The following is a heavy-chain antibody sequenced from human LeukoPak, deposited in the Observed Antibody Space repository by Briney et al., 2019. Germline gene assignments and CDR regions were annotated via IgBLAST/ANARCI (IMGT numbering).Heavy chain of an antibody. CDR2: ISSSSIYI. V-gene: IGHV3-21*01. CDR3: ARGILDGYNPIDAFDI. Sequence: GGSLRLSCAASGFTFSSYSMNWVRQAPGKGLEWVSSISSSSIYIYYADSVKGRFTISRDNAKKSLYLQMKSLRAEDTAVYYCARGILDGYNPIDAFDIWGQGTMVTVSS. D-gene: IGHD5-24*01. CDR1: GFTFSSYS. J-gene: IGHJ3*02.